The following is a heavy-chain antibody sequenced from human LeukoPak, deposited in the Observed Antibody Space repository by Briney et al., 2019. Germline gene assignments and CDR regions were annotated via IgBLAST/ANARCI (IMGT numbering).Heavy chain of an antibody. CDR1: GFTFSSYS. Sequence: GGSLRLSCAASGFTFSSYSMNWVRHAPGKGLEGVSYISSSSSTIYYADSVKGRFTISRDNAENSLHLQMNSLRAEDTAVYYCAREFKSGYGMWAWGQGTLVTVSS. D-gene: IGHD5-18*01. J-gene: IGHJ5*02. V-gene: IGHV3-48*04. CDR3: AREFKSGYGMWA. CDR2: ISSSSSTI.